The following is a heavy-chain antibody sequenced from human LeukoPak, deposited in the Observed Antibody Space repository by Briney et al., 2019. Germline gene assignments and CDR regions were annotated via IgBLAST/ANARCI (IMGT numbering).Heavy chain of an antibody. CDR1: GYTFTSYG. J-gene: IGHJ5*02. CDR3: ARDWGGSSDYRVWFDP. CDR2: ISAYNGNT. Sequence: ASVKVSCKASGYTFTSYGINWVRRAPGQGLEWMGWISAYNGNTNYAQKLQGRVTMTTDTSTSTAYMELRSLRSDDPAVYYCARDWGGSSDYRVWFDPWGQGTLVTVSS. D-gene: IGHD2-15*01. V-gene: IGHV1-18*01.